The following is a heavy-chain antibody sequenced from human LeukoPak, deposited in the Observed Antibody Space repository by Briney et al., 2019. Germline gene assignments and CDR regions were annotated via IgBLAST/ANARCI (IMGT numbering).Heavy chain of an antibody. Sequence: SETLSLTCSVSGGSISGYYWNWIRQSAGKGLEWIGRIYANGGTNYNPSLRSRVSMSVDTSKNQFSLKLTSVTAADTAIYYCARDFTRNSYAVAEFFPPWGQSTLVSVSS. J-gene: IGHJ1*01. V-gene: IGHV4-4*07. CDR2: IYANGGT. CDR1: GGSISGYY. CDR3: ARDFTRNSYAVAEFFPP. D-gene: IGHD5-18*01.